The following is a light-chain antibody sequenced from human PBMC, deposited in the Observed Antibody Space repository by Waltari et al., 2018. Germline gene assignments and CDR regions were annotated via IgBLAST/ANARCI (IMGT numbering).Light chain of an antibody. CDR1: VLKKKY. CDR2: KAS. J-gene: IGLJ2*01. CDR3: YSSTDNSGI. V-gene: IGLV3-27*01. Sequence: SYELTQPSSVSVSPGQTAKITCSGDVLKKKYARWFQQKPGQAPVLMIYKASGRPSRIPERFSGSSSGATVTLTITGAQVEDEADYYCYSSTDNSGIFGGGTTLTVL.